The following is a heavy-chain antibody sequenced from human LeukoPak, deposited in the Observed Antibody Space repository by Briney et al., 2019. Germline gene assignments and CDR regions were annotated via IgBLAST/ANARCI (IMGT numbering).Heavy chain of an antibody. J-gene: IGHJ4*02. CDR1: GFTFSSYW. Sequence: GGSLRLSCAASGFTFSSYWMSWVRQAPGKGLEWVANIKQDGSEKYYVDSVKGRLTISRDNDKNSLYLQMNSLRAEDTAVYYCARRGQDYSPLPPLDYWGQGTMVTVSS. V-gene: IGHV3-7*01. CDR3: ARRGQDYSPLPPLDY. CDR2: IKQDGSEK. D-gene: IGHD3-16*01.